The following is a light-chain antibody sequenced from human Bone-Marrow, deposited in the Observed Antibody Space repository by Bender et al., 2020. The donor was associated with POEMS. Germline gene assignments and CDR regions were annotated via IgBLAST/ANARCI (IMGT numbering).Light chain of an antibody. CDR3: ASFARSSNHVV. Sequence: SNSNIGAGSDVHWYQQLPGGAPKLVIYDNNNRPSGVPDRFSGSKSGNTASLTVSGLQAEDEADYYCASFARSSNHVVFGGGTKVTVL. V-gene: IGLV1-40*01. J-gene: IGLJ2*01. CDR2: DNN. CDR1: NSNIGAGSD.